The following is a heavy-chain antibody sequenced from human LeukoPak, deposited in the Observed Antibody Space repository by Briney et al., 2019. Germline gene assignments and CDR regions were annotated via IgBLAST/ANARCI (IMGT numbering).Heavy chain of an antibody. Sequence: GGSLRLSCAASGFTFSSYAMSWVRQAPGKGLEGVSAISGSGGSTYYADSVKGRFTISRDNSKNTLYLQMNSLRAEDTAVYYCALTPPGDYGYFDYWGQGTLVTVSS. CDR3: ALTPPGDYGYFDY. D-gene: IGHD4-17*01. J-gene: IGHJ4*02. CDR2: ISGSGGST. V-gene: IGHV3-23*01. CDR1: GFTFSSYA.